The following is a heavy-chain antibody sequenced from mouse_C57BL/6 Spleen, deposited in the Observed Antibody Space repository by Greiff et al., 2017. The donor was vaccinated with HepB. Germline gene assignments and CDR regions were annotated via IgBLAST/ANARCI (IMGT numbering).Heavy chain of an antibody. Sequence: EVKVVESGGGLVQPKGSLKLSCAASGFSFNTYAMNWVRQAPGKGLEWVARIRSKSNNYATYYADSVKVRFTISRDDSESMLYLQTNNLKTEDTAMYCCVRSSDWALDYWGQGTTLTVSS. D-gene: IGHD4-1*01. CDR3: VRSSDWALDY. CDR2: IRSKSNNYAT. CDR1: GFSFNTYA. J-gene: IGHJ2*01. V-gene: IGHV10-1*01.